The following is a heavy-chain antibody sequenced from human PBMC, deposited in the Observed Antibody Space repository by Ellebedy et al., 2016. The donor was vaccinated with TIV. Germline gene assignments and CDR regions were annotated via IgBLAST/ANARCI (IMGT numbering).Heavy chain of an antibody. CDR1: GFTFSSYG. J-gene: IGHJ4*02. V-gene: IGHV3-33*01. D-gene: IGHD1-26*01. CDR3: VRDLSLGAPDYYFGY. CDR2: IWKDGSNE. Sequence: GESLKISCAASGFTFSSYGMHWVRQAPGKGLEWVAVIWKDGSNEYYADSVKGRFTISRDNSKNTLYLQMNSLRVEDTAVYYCVRDLSLGAPDYYFGYWGQGALVTVSS.